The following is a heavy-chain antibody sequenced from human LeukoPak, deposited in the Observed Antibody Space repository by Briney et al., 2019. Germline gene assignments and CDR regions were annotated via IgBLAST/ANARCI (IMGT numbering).Heavy chain of an antibody. CDR1: GYSITRGYF. V-gene: IGHV4-38-2*02. D-gene: IGHD4-17*01. CDR2: MFHSGST. J-gene: IGHJ4*02. CDR3: ARDSSTVTPPPFDY. Sequence: SETLSLTCTVSGYSITRGYFWGWIRQSPGKGLEWIASMFHSGSTYYNPSLKSRVTMSVDTSKNQFSLRLSSVTAADTAVYYCARDSSTVTPPPFDYWGQGTLVTVSS.